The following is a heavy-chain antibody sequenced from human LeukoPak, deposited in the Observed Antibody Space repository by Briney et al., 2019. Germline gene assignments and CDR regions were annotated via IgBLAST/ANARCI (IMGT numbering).Heavy chain of an antibody. J-gene: IGHJ5*02. V-gene: IGHV3-21*01. D-gene: IGHD3-10*01. CDR2: ISSSSSYI. Sequence: GGSLRLSCAASGFTFSIYAMSWVRQAPGKGLEWVSSISSSSSYIYYADSVKGRFTISRDNAKNSLYLQMNSLRAEDTAVYYCARGGYYGSGSYYNGRWFDPWGQGTLVTVSS. CDR3: ARGGYYGSGSYYNGRWFDP. CDR1: GFTFSIYA.